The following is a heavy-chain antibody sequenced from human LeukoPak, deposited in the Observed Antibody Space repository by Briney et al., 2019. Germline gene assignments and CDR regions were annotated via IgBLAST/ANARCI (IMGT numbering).Heavy chain of an antibody. Sequence: GGSLRLSCAASGFTFSSYAMSWVRQAPGKGLEWVSSIGSSSSYIYYADSVKGRFTISRDNAKNSLYLQMNSLRAEDTAVYYCARDRGVYCSGGSCYSLLYYFDYWGQGTLVTVSS. CDR1: GFTFSSYA. D-gene: IGHD2-15*01. CDR2: IGSSSSYI. V-gene: IGHV3-21*01. CDR3: ARDRGVYCSGGSCYSLLYYFDY. J-gene: IGHJ4*02.